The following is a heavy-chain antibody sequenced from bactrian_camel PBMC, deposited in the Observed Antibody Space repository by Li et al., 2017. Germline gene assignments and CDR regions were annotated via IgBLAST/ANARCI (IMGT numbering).Heavy chain of an antibody. CDR3: AVDGPVAFCSDYPSDFGG. Sequence: VQLAESGGGSVQAGGSLSLSCAARGYTQRSGCLAWFRQVPGKEREMVAQIQDDGMKHYGGTAKGRLTISKDVAKDTLDLRMTSLKPEDSGMYYCAVDGPVAFCSDYPSDFGGWGKGTQVTVS. J-gene: IGHJ6*01. CDR2: IQDDGMK. D-gene: IGHD2*01. V-gene: IGHV3S67*01. CDR1: GYTQRSGC.